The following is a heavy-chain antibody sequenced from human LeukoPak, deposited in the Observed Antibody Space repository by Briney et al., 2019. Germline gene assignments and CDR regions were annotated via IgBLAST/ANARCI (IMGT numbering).Heavy chain of an antibody. Sequence: GGSLGLSCAASGFTFITYWMHWVRQAPGKGLVWVSSINSDGSTTTYADSVKGRFTISRDNAKNMVYLQMNSLRAEDTAVYYCARAFGSGSQVINYFDFWGQGTLVTVSS. CDR3: ARAFGSGSQVINYFDF. CDR2: INSDGSTT. D-gene: IGHD3-10*01. V-gene: IGHV3-74*01. CDR1: GFTFITYW. J-gene: IGHJ4*02.